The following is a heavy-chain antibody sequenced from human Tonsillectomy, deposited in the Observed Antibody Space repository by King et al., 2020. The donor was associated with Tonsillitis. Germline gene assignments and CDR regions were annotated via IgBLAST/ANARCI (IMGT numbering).Heavy chain of an antibody. D-gene: IGHD2-8*02. Sequence: VQLQESGPGLVKPSETLSLTCTVSGGSIYSPYGRWIRHAPGRGLEWIGYVSYSGSTKHNPSLKSRVTISFDTSKTQFSMQLNSVTAADTAVYYCATFKGYYHTGERSGFDFWGQGTLVTVAS. CDR1: GGSIYSPY. J-gene: IGHJ4*02. CDR3: ATFKGYYHTGERSGFDF. CDR2: VSYSGST. V-gene: IGHV4-59*11.